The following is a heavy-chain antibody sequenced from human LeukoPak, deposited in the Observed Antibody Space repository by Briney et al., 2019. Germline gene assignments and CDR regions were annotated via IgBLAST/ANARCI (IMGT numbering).Heavy chain of an antibody. Sequence: PGESLKISCKGSGYSFTSYWIGWVRQMPGKGLEWMGIIYPGDSDTRYSPSFQGQVTISADKSISTAYLQWSSLKASDTATYYCARGPTGYSSGWYPAGFDYWGQGTLVTVSS. CDR3: ARGPTGYSSGWYPAGFDY. CDR1: GYSFTSYW. D-gene: IGHD6-19*01. CDR2: IYPGDSDT. J-gene: IGHJ4*02. V-gene: IGHV5-51*01.